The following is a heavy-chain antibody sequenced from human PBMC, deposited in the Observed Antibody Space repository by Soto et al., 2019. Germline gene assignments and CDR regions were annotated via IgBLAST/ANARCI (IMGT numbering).Heavy chain of an antibody. V-gene: IGHV3-23*01. Sequence: GGSLRLSCAASGFTFSNAWMSWVRQAPGKGLEWVSAISGSGGSTYYADSVKGRFTISRDNSKNTLYLQMNSLRAEDTAVYYCAKEGASIKNDENYWGQGTLVTVSS. D-gene: IGHD1-26*01. CDR3: AKEGASIKNDENY. CDR2: ISGSGGST. CDR1: GFTFSNAW. J-gene: IGHJ4*02.